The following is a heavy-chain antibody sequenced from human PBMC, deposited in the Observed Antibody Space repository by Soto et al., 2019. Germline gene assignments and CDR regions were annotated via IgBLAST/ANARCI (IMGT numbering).Heavy chain of an antibody. J-gene: IGHJ4*02. V-gene: IGHV3-9*01. CDR2: ISWNSGNI. Sequence: GGSLRLSCAASGFTFDDYAVQWVRQAPGKGLEWVSGISWNSGNIGYADSVEGRFTISRDNAKNSLFLQMNSLRADDTALYYCAKGRGYTYDGGSALDYWGQGTLVTVSS. CDR3: AKGRGYTYDGGSALDY. D-gene: IGHD5-18*01. CDR1: GFTFDDYA.